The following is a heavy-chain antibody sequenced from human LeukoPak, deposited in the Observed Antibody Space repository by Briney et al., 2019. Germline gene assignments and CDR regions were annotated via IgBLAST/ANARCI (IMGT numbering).Heavy chain of an antibody. Sequence: PSQTLSLTCTVSGGSISSPSYYWSWIRQSADKKLEWIGRIFSSGSTSFNPSLQSRVIISLDTSRNQFSLRLSSVTAADSAVYYCAREDTGYGAGYWGQGTLVTVSS. J-gene: IGHJ4*02. V-gene: IGHV4-61*02. CDR2: IFSSGST. D-gene: IGHD4-17*01. CDR1: GGSISSPSYY. CDR3: AREDTGYGAGY.